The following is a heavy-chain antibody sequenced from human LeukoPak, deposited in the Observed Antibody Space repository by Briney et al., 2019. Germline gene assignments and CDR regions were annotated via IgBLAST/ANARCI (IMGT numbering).Heavy chain of an antibody. CDR2: IYYSGST. J-gene: IGHJ4*02. V-gene: IGHV4-59*08. Sequence: PSETLSLTCTVSGGPISSYYWSWIRQPPGKGLEWIGYIYYSGSTNYNPSLKSRVTISVDTSKNQFSLKLSSVTAADTAVYYCARKGPTMITFGGVIAPPFDYWGQGTLVTVSS. D-gene: IGHD3-16*02. CDR3: ARKGPTMITFGGVIAPPFDY. CDR1: GGPISSYY.